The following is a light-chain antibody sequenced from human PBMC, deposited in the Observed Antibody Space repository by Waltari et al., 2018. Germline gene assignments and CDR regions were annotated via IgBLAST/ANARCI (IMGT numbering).Light chain of an antibody. CDR2: GAS. CDR3: QQYNNWPRLT. J-gene: IGKJ4*01. CDR1: QSVSSN. V-gene: IGKV3-15*01. Sequence: EIVMTQSPATLSVSSGERATLSCRASQSVSSNLAWYQQRPGQAPRLLTYGASTRATGIPARFSGSGSGTEFTLTISSLQSEDFAVYYCQQYNNWPRLTFGGGTKVEIK.